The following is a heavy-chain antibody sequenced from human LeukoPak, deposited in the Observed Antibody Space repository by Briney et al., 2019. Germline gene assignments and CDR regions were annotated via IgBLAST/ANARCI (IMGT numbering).Heavy chain of an antibody. D-gene: IGHD2-15*01. Sequence: SETLSLTCTVSGGSISTSYWSWLRQSPGKGLEWIGYIYYSGSTNYNPSLKSRVTISVDTSKNQFSLKLSSVTAADTAVYYCAGWGGYFDYWGQGTLVTVSS. J-gene: IGHJ4*02. V-gene: IGHV4-59*01. CDR1: GGSISTSY. CDR2: IYYSGST. CDR3: AGWGGYFDY.